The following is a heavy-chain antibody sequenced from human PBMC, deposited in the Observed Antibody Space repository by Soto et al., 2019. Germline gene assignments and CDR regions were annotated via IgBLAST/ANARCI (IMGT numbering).Heavy chain of an antibody. V-gene: IGHV3-11*01. CDR2: ISSSGSTI. CDR1: GFTFSDYY. J-gene: IGHJ4*02. CDR3: ARDGSMLRSRHVDY. D-gene: IGHD2-8*01. Sequence: ETLSLSCAASGFTFSDYYMSWIRQAPGKGLEWVSYISSSGSTIYYADSVKGRFTISRDNAKNSLYLQMNSLRAEDTAVYYCARDGSMLRSRHVDYWGQGTLVTVSS.